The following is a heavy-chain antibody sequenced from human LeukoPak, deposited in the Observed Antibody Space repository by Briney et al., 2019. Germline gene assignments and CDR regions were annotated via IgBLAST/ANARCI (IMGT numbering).Heavy chain of an antibody. Sequence: SETLPLTCTVSGGSISSYYWSWIRQPAGKGLEWIGRIYTSGSTNYNPSLKSRVTMSVDTSKNQFSLKLSSVTAADTAVYYCARGVVVPAAMRYYYYYYGMDVWGQGTTVTVSS. CDR2: IYTSGST. CDR1: GGSISSYY. CDR3: ARGVVVPAAMRYYYYYYGMDV. V-gene: IGHV4-4*07. D-gene: IGHD2-2*01. J-gene: IGHJ6*02.